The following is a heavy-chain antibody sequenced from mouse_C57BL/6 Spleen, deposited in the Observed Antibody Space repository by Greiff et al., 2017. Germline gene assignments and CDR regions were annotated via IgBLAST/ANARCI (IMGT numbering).Heavy chain of an antibody. J-gene: IGHJ4*01. CDR2: IYPGSGST. V-gene: IGHV1-55*01. Sequence: QVQLQQPGAELVKPGASVKMSCKASGYTFTSYWITWVKQRPGQGLEWIGDIYPGSGSTNYNEKFKSKATLTVDTSSSTAYMQLSSLTSEDSAVYYCARYSSNYDAMDYWGQGTSVTVSS. CDR1: GYTFTSYW. D-gene: IGHD1-1*01. CDR3: ARYSSNYDAMDY.